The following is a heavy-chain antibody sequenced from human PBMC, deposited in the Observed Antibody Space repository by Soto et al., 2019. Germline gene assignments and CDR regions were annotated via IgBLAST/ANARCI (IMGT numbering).Heavy chain of an antibody. CDR2: ISSSSSYI. V-gene: IGHV3-21*01. Sequence: GGSLRLSCAASGFTFSSYSMNWVRQAPGKGLEWVSSISSSSSYIYYADSVKGRFTISRDNAKNSLYLQMNSLRAEDTAVYYCARDLKAGYDYIWGSYPMTWYFDLWGRGTLVTVSS. D-gene: IGHD3-16*02. J-gene: IGHJ2*01. CDR3: ARDLKAGYDYIWGSYPMTWYFDL. CDR1: GFTFSSYS.